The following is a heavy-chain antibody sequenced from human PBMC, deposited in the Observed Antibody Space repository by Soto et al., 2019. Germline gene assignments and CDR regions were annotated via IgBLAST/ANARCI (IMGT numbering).Heavy chain of an antibody. CDR1: GFTFSSYG. Sequence: PGGSLRLSCAASGFTFSSYGMHWVRQAPGKGLEWVAVISYDGSNKYYADSVKGRFTISRDNSKNTLYLQMNSLRAEDTAVYYCAKDMRGIAVAGHYYYYGMDVWGQGTTVTVSS. V-gene: IGHV3-30*18. D-gene: IGHD6-19*01. J-gene: IGHJ6*02. CDR3: AKDMRGIAVAGHYYYYGMDV. CDR2: ISYDGSNK.